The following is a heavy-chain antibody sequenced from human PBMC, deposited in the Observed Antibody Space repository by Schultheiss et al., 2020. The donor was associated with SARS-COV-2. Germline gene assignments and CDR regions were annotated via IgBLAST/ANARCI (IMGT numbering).Heavy chain of an antibody. CDR3: ALVRGDSSGYYFDYYGMDV. CDR2: ISSSSSYI. CDR1: GFTFSSYG. V-gene: IGHV3-21*04. J-gene: IGHJ6*02. Sequence: GGSLRLSCAASGFTFSSYGMHWVRQAPGKGLEWVSSISSSSSYIYYADSVKGRFTISRDNSKNTLYLQMNSLRAEDTAVYYCALVRGDSSGYYFDYYGMDVWGQGTTVTVSS. D-gene: IGHD3-22*01.